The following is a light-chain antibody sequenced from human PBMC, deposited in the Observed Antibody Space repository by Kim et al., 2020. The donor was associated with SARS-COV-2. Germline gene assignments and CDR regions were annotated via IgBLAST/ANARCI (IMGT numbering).Light chain of an antibody. J-gene: IGLJ2*01. V-gene: IGLV3-21*04. Sequence: SYELTQPPSVSVPPGKTARVSCGGHSIGSKRVHWYQQKSGQAPILVIYYDSDRPSGIPERFSGSNSGNTATLTISRVEAGDEADYYCQVWDSSSDHRVVFGGGTQLTVL. CDR1: SIGSKR. CDR3: QVWDSSSDHRVV. CDR2: YDS.